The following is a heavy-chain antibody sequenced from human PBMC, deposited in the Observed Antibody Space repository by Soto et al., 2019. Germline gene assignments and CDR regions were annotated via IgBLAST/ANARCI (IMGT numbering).Heavy chain of an antibody. D-gene: IGHD2-2*01. J-gene: IGHJ4*02. CDR2: IWYDGSNK. Sequence: RRLSCAASGFTFSSYGMHWVRQAPGKGLEWVAVIWYDGSNKYYADSVKGRFTISRDNSKNTLYLQMNSLRAEDTAVYYCARESRGYCSSTSCVQFDYWGQGTLVTVSS. CDR3: ARESRGYCSSTSCVQFDY. CDR1: GFTFSSYG. V-gene: IGHV3-33*01.